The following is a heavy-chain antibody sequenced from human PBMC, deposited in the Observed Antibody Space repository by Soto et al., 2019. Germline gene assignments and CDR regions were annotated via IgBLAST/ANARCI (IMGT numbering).Heavy chain of an antibody. Sequence: QLQLQESGPGLVKPSETLSLTCTVSGGSISSSSYYWGWIRQPPGKGLEWIGSIYYSGSTYYNPSLKSRVTISVDTSKNQFSLKLSSVTAADTAVYYCARGEELVPLDYWGQGTLVTVSS. D-gene: IGHD6-13*01. CDR1: GGSISSSSYY. V-gene: IGHV4-39*01. CDR3: ARGEELVPLDY. J-gene: IGHJ4*02. CDR2: IYYSGST.